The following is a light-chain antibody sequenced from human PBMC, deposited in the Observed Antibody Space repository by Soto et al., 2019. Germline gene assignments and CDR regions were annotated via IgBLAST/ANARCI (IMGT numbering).Light chain of an antibody. J-gene: IGKJ4*01. V-gene: IGKV3D-15*01. CDR3: QQYNNWPLT. CDR2: DVS. CDR1: QSVSSN. Sequence: EIVMTQSPATLSVSPGERATLSCWASQSVSSNLAWYQQKPGQAPRLLLYDVSTRATGIPTRFSGSGSGTEFALTISSLQSEDFAAYYCQQYNNWPLTFGGGTKVEIK.